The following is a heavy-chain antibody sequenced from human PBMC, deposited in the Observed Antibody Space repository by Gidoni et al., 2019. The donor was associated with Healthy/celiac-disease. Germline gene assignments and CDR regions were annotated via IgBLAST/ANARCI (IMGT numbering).Heavy chain of an antibody. Sequence: EVQLVESGGGVVQPGGSLRLSCSASGFTFSSYAMHWVRRAPGKGLEYVSAISSNGRSTYYADSVKGRFTISRDNSKNTLYLQMSSLRAEDTAVYYCVNTPLLYGDDWFDPWGQGTLVTVSS. J-gene: IGHJ5*02. V-gene: IGHV3-64D*06. D-gene: IGHD4-17*01. CDR3: VNTPLLYGDDWFDP. CDR1: GFTFSSYA. CDR2: ISSNGRST.